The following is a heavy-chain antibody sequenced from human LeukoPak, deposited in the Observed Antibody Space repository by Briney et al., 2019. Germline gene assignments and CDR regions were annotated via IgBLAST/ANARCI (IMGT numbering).Heavy chain of an antibody. CDR3: ARDLYGDYVFDY. CDR2: ISSGSSTI. CDR1: GFTFSSYS. V-gene: IGHV3-48*01. J-gene: IGHJ4*02. Sequence: GGSLRLSCAASGFTFSSYSMSWVRQAPGKGLEWVSYISSGSSTIYYADSVKGRFTISRDIAKNSLYLQMNSLRAEDTAVYYCARDLYGDYVFDYWGQGTLVTVSS. D-gene: IGHD4-17*01.